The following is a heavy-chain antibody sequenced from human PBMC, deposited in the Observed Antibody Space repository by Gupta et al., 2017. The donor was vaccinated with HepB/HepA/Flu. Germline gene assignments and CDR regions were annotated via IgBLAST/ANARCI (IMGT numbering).Heavy chain of an antibody. J-gene: IGHJ5*02. CDR2: ISYSGST. D-gene: IGHD3-16*01. CDR3: ARDLYGRPSSGWFDP. V-gene: IGHV4-31*03. CDR1: GGSISSGSYY. Sequence: QVQLQESGPGLVKPSQTLSLTCTVSGGSISSGSYYWTWIRQDPGKGLEWIGYISYSGSTYYNPSLKSRVSISLDTSKNQFSLKLNSVTAADTAVYYCARDLYGRPSSGWFDPWGQGALVTVSS.